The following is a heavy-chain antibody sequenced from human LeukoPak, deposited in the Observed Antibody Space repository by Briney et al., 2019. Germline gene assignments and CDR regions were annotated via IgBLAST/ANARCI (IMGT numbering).Heavy chain of an antibody. CDR2: INSDGSST. D-gene: IGHD3-10*01. V-gene: IGHV3-74*01. CDR1: GFTFSSHW. J-gene: IGHJ4*02. CDR3: ARGPYYYTSGD. Sequence: GGSLRLSYAASGFTFSSHWMHWVRQAPGKGLVWVSRINSDGSSTSYADSVKGRFTISRDNAKSTLYLQMNSLRADDTAVYYCARGPYYYTSGDWGQGTLVTVSS.